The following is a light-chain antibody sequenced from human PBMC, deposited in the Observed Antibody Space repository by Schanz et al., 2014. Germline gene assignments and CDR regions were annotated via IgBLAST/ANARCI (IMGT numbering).Light chain of an antibody. CDR2: GAS. V-gene: IGKV3D-15*01. Sequence: EILITQSPATLSVSPGERATLSCRASQSVTSSYLAWYQQTPGQAPRLLIYGASTRATGIPDRFSGSGSGTEFTLTISSLQSEDFAVYYCQQYNNWPPMYTFGQGTKLEIK. CDR1: QSVTSSY. CDR3: QQYNNWPPMYT. J-gene: IGKJ2*01.